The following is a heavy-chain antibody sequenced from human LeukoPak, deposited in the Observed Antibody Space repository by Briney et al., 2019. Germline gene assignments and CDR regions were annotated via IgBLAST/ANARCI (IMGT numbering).Heavy chain of an antibody. D-gene: IGHD2-15*01. CDR3: VEDVVVIVAAKPGI. V-gene: IGHV3-23*01. Sequence: VGCLRLSCAASGLTFSNYAMSWVRQGPGRGLGWVSSISSSGGDIYYAGAVKGRFTISRDNSKNTLYLQMNSLRVDDTAVYYCVEDVVVIVAAKPGIWGQGTLVTVSS. J-gene: IGHJ4*02. CDR1: GLTFSNYA. CDR2: ISSSGGDI.